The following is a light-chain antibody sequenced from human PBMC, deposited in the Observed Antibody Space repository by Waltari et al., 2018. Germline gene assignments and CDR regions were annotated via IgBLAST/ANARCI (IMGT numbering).Light chain of an antibody. CDR3: SSYTSTTTVI. V-gene: IGLV2-14*03. CDR2: DVS. J-gene: IGLJ2*01. CDR1: SSDVGGYDY. Sequence: QSALTQPASVSGSPGPSITISCTGTSSDVGGYDYVSWYQQRPGKAPKVMIYDVSNRPSGVSNRFSGSKSGNTASLAISGLQAEDEADYYCSSYTSTTTVIFGGGTKLTVL.